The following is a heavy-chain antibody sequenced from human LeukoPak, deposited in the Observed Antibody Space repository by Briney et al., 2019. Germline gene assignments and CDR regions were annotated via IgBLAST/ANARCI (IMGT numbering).Heavy chain of an antibody. D-gene: IGHD5-18*01. V-gene: IGHV1-8*01. CDR2: MNPNSGNR. CDR3: ARGLGRTAMVTRGGVRFDY. CDR1: GYTFTSYD. J-gene: IGHJ4*02. Sequence: GASVKVSCKASGYTFTSYDINWVRQATGQGLEWMGWMNPNSGNRGYAQKFQGRVTMTRNTSISTAYMELSSLRSEDTAVYYCARGLGRTAMVTRGGVRFDYWGQGTLVTVSS.